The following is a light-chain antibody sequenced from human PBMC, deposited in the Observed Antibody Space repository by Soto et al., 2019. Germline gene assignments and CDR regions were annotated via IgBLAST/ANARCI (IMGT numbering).Light chain of an antibody. CDR1: SSDVGGYNY. Sequence: QSALTQPRSVSGSPGQSVTISCTGTSSDVGGYNYVYWYQQHPGKAPKLMIYDVSKRPSGVPDRFSGAKSGNTASLTISGLQAEDEADYYCCSYAGSDPVVFGGGTKVTVL. CDR3: CSYAGSDPVV. V-gene: IGLV2-11*01. CDR2: DVS. J-gene: IGLJ2*01.